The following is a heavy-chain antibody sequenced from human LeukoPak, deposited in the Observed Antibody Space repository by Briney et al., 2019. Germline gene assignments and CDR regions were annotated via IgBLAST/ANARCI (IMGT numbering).Heavy chain of an antibody. V-gene: IGHV3-33*06. Sequence: GRSLRLACAASGFTFSSYGMHWVRQAPGKGLEWVAVIWYDGSNKYYADSVKGRFTISRDNSKNTLYLQMNSLRAEDTAVYYCTKGTIWLPFDYWGQGTLVTVSS. D-gene: IGHD5-18*01. CDR2: IWYDGSNK. CDR3: TKGTIWLPFDY. CDR1: GFTFSSYG. J-gene: IGHJ4*02.